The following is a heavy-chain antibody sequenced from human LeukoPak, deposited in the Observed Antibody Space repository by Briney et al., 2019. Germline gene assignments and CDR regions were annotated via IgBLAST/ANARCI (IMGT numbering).Heavy chain of an antibody. CDR1: GGSISSYY. CDR2: IYYSGST. D-gene: IGHD2-2*02. V-gene: IGHV4-59*12. Sequence: SETLSLTCTVSGGSISSYYWSWIRQHPGKGLEWIGYIYYSGSTYYNPSLKSRVTISVDTSKNQFSLKLSSVTAADTAVYYCARGAYCSSTSCYNPWGQGTLVTVSS. CDR3: ARGAYCSSTSCYNP. J-gene: IGHJ5*02.